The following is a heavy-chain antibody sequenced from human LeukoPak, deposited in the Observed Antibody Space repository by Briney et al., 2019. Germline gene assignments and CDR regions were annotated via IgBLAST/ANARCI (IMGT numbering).Heavy chain of an antibody. CDR1: GGSISSYY. D-gene: IGHD5-18*01. J-gene: IGHJ4*02. V-gene: IGHV4-59*01. Sequence: PSETLSLTCTVSGGSISSYYWSWIRQPPGKGLEWIGYVYYSGSTNYNPSLKSRVTISVDTSKNQFSLKLSSVTAADTAVYYCARGRGVDTAMVTPFDFWGQGTLVTVSS. CDR2: VYYSGST. CDR3: ARGRGVDTAMVTPFDF.